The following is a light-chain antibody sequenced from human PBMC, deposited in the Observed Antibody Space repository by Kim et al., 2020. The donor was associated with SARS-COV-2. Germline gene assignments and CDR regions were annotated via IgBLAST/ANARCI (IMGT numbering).Light chain of an antibody. CDR1: KLGYKY. J-gene: IGLJ2*01. V-gene: IGLV3-1*01. Sequence: VTPGHKARSTCSGVKLGYKYACWDHQRPGQSPVMCNNQDSKRPSGIPERFSGANSGNTATLTSSGTQAMDAADYNCQAWDSSTVVFGGGTQLTVL. CDR2: QDS. CDR3: QAWDSSTVV.